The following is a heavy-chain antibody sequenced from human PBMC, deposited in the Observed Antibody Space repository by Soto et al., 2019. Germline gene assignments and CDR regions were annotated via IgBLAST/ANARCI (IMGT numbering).Heavy chain of an antibody. J-gene: IGHJ4*02. D-gene: IGHD1-26*01. Sequence: QITLKESGPTLVKPTQTLTLTCTFSGFSLSTSRVGVGWIRRPPGKALEWLAVIYWDDAKTYRPSLKSRLTITKDTSNNQVALTMTNMDPVDTATYYCAHAYGGRSLYWGQGTLVTVSS. V-gene: IGHV2-5*02. CDR2: IYWDDAK. CDR1: GFSLSTSRVG. CDR3: AHAYGGRSLY.